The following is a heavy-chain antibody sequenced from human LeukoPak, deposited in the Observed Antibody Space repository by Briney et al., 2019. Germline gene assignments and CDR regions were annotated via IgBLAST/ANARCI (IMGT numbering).Heavy chain of an antibody. CDR1: GFTFSSYA. D-gene: IGHD3-3*01. CDR2: ISGSGGST. V-gene: IGHV3-23*01. CDR3: AKAIWSGYSRYFDY. Sequence: GGSLGLSCAASGFTFSSYAMSWVRQAPGKGLEWVSAISGSGGSTYYADSVKGRFTISRDNSKNTLYLQMNSLRAEDTAVYYCAKAIWSGYSRYFDYWGQGTLVTVSS. J-gene: IGHJ4*02.